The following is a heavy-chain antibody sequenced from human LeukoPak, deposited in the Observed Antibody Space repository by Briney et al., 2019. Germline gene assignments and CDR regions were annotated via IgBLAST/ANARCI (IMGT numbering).Heavy chain of an antibody. CDR1: GYSISSGYY. V-gene: IGHV4-38-2*02. D-gene: IGHD3-3*01. CDR2: MYHSGST. J-gene: IGHJ6*03. Sequence: ASETLSLTCTVSGYSISSGYYWGWIRQPPGKGLEWIGSMYHSGSTYYNPSLKSRVTISVDTSKTQFSPKLSSVTAADTAVYYWANSLFRFFYYMDVWGKGTTVTVSS. CDR3: ANSLFRFFYYMDV.